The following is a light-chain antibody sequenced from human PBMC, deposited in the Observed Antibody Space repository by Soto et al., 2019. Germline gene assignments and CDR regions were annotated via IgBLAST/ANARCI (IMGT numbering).Light chain of an antibody. Sequence: DIQMTQSPSSLSASVGDRVTITCQASQDITNDLNWYQQKPGKAPKVLIYEASKLETGVPSRFSGSGSGTDFTFTISSLQPEDIAKYFCQQYDNVPLTFGGGTKVEIK. V-gene: IGKV1-33*01. J-gene: IGKJ4*01. CDR2: EAS. CDR3: QQYDNVPLT. CDR1: QDITND.